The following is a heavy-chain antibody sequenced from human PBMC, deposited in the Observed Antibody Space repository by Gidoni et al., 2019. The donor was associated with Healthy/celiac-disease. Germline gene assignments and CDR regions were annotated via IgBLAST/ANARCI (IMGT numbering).Heavy chain of an antibody. CDR2: IIPICGTE. Sequence: QVQLVQSGAEVKKPGSSVTVSCNAPGGTFSSYAISWVRQAPGQGLEWRGGIIPICGTENEAQKFQGRVTITADEYTSTAYMELSSLRSEDTAVYYCARGEVVVAATRDYYYGMDVWGQGTTVTVSS. CDR3: ARGEVVVAATRDYYYGMDV. D-gene: IGHD2-15*01. V-gene: IGHV1-69*01. CDR1: GGTFSSYA. J-gene: IGHJ6*02.